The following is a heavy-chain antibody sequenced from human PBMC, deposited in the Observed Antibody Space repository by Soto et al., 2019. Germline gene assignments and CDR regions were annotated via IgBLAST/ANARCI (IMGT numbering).Heavy chain of an antibody. Sequence: ITLKESGPTLVKPTQTLTLTGTFSGVSLSASGVGVGWIRLPPGKALEWLALIFWDDDKRYSPSLKSRLTITKDTSKNQVVLTTTNMDPVDTAKYYCAQRTVLWFGELSSRFDYWGQGTLVTVS. J-gene: IGHJ4*02. V-gene: IGHV2-5*02. CDR3: AQRTVLWFGELSSRFDY. CDR1: GVSLSASGVG. D-gene: IGHD3-10*01. CDR2: IFWDDDK.